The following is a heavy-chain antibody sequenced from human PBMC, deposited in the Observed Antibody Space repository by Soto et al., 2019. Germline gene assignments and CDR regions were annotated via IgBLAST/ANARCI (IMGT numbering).Heavy chain of an antibody. CDR3: AKGIGSGSYAYYYYGMDV. CDR1: GFTFRTYV. J-gene: IGHJ6*02. D-gene: IGHD3-10*01. Sequence: GGSLRLSCAASGFTFRTYVMGWVRQAPGKGLKWVSAFSGGGGSTYYAYSVKGRFTISRDNSKNTLYLQMNSLRAEDTAVYYCAKGIGSGSYAYYYYGMDVWGQGTTVTVSS. V-gene: IGHV3-23*01. CDR2: FSGGGGST.